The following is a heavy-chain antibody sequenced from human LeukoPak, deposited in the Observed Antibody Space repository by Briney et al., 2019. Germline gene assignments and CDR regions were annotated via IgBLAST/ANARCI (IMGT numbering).Heavy chain of an antibody. V-gene: IGHV3-33*01. Sequence: PGGSLRLSCAASGFTFSSYGMHWVRQAPGKGLEWVAIIWYDGSNKYYADSVKGRFTISRDNSKNTLYLQMNSLRAEDTAVYYCGREIGGDGSGTHWFDPWGQGTLVTVSS. CDR2: IWYDGSNK. J-gene: IGHJ5*02. D-gene: IGHD3-10*01. CDR3: GREIGGDGSGTHWFDP. CDR1: GFTFSSYG.